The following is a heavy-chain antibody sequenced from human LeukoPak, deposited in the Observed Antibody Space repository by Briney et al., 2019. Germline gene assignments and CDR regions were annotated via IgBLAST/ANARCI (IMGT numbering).Heavy chain of an antibody. Sequence: SETLSLTCTVSGGSISSGGYCWSWIRQHPGKGLEWIGYIYYSGSTYYNPSLKSRVTISVYTSKNQLSLKLSSVPAAHTAVYYCASAAAYMGLFDYWGQGTLVTVSS. CDR3: ASAAAYMGLFDY. CDR1: GGSISSGGYC. J-gene: IGHJ4*02. D-gene: IGHD2-2*01. V-gene: IGHV4-31*03. CDR2: IYYSGST.